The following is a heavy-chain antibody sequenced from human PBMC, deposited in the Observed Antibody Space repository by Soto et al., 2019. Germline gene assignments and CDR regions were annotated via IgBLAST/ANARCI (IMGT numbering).Heavy chain of an antibody. CDR1: GYTFRSYR. V-gene: IGHV1-18*01. J-gene: IGHJ4*02. CDR3: GRAGLVGATAGGY. D-gene: IGHD1-26*01. Sequence: ASVKVSCKASGYTFRSYRISRVRRAPVQGLEWMRWISAYNGNTNYAQMLQGRVTMTTVTSTSTAYMELRSLRSDDTAVYYCGRAGLVGATAGGYWGQGTLVTVSS. CDR2: ISAYNGNT.